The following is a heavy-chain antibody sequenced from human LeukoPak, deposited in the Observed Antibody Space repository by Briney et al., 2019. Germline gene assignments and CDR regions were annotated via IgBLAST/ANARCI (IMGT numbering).Heavy chain of an antibody. CDR2: MNPNSGNT. J-gene: IGHJ6*02. CDR1: GYTFTSYD. V-gene: IGHV1-8*01. CDR3: ARGQYSSSLAYYYYGMDV. D-gene: IGHD6-13*01. Sequence: ASVKVSCKASGYTFTSYDINWVRQATGQGLEWMGWMNPNSGNTGYAQKFQGRVTMTRNTSISTAYMELSSLRSEDTAVYYCARGQYSSSLAYYYYGMDVWGQGTTVTVSS.